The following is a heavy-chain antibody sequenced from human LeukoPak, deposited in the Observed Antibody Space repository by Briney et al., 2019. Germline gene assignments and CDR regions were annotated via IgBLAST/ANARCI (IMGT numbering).Heavy chain of an antibody. Sequence: SETLSLTCAVYGGSFSGYYWSWIRQPPGKGLEWIGEISHSGSTNYNPSLKSRVTISVDTSKNQFSLKLSSVTAADTAVYYCAREVTASCSSTSCYLNWFDPWGQGTLVTVSS. CDR3: AREVTASCSSTSCYLNWFDP. CDR1: GGSFSGYY. D-gene: IGHD2-2*01. CDR2: ISHSGST. J-gene: IGHJ5*02. V-gene: IGHV4-34*01.